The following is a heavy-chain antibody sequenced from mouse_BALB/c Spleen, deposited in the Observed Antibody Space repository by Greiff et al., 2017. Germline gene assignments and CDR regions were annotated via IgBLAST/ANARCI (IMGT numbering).Heavy chain of an antibody. CDR1: GYTFTSYW. V-gene: IGHV1-69*02. CDR3: TRGGWLDDYAMDY. J-gene: IGHJ4*01. CDR2: IYPSDSYT. Sequence: QVQLQQPGAELVRPGASVKLSCKASGYTFTSYWINWVKQRPGQGLEWIGNIYPSDSYTNYNQKFKDKATLTVDKSSSTAYMQLSSPTSEDSAVYYCTRGGWLDDYAMDYWGQGTSVTVSS. D-gene: IGHD2-3*01.